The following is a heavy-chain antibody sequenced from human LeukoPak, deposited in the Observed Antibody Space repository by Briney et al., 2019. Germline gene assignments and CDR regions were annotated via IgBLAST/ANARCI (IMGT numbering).Heavy chain of an antibody. CDR1: GYTFTGYY. CDR2: INPNSGGT. Sequence: ASVKVSCKASGYTFTGYYMHWVRQAPGQGLEWMGWINPNSGGTNYAQKFQGRVTMTRDTSISTAYMELSRLRSDDTAVYYCARDVVGATGWFDPWGQGTLVTDSS. J-gene: IGHJ5*02. D-gene: IGHD1-26*01. CDR3: ARDVVGATGWFDP. V-gene: IGHV1-2*02.